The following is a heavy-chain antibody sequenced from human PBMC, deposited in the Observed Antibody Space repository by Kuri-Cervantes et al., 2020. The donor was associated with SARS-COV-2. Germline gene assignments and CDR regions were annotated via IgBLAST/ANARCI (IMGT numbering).Heavy chain of an antibody. J-gene: IGHJ3*02. CDR3: AKDYRITMVRVGAFDI. V-gene: IGHV3-23*01. CDR1: GFTFDDYG. CDR2: ISGSGGST. D-gene: IGHD3-10*01. Sequence: GALKISCAASGFTFDDYGMSWVRQAPGKGLEWVSAISGSGGSTYYADSVKGRFTISRDNSKNTLYLQMNSLRAEDTAVYYCAKDYRITMVRVGAFDIWGQGTMVTVSS.